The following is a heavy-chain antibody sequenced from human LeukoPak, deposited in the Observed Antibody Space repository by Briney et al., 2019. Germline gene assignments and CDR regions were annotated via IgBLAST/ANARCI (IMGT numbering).Heavy chain of an antibody. D-gene: IGHD3-10*01. J-gene: IGHJ6*03. Sequence: SETLSLTCTVSGGSISSYYWSWIRQPPGKGLEWIGEINHSGSTNYNPSLKSRVTISVDTSKNQFSLKLSSVTAADTAVYYCAREGRITMVRGVTYYYYYYMDVWGKGTTVTVSS. CDR2: INHSGST. V-gene: IGHV4-34*01. CDR3: AREGRITMVRGVTYYYYYYMDV. CDR1: GGSISSYY.